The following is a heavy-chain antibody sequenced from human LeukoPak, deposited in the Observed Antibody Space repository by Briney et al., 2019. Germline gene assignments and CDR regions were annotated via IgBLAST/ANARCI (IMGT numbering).Heavy chain of an antibody. CDR1: GFTFSNYW. D-gene: IGHD2-8*01. V-gene: IGHV3-7*01. CDR2: IKQDGSET. Sequence: GGSLRLSCAASGFTFSNYWMSWVRQAPGKGLEWVANIKQDGSETCYVDSVKGRFTISRDNAKNSLFLQMNSLTAEDTAVYYCARKGGTRGPLNYWGQGTLVTVSS. J-gene: IGHJ4*02. CDR3: ARKGGTRGPLNY.